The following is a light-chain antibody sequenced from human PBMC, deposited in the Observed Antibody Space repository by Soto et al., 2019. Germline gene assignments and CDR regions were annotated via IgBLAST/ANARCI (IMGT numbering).Light chain of an antibody. CDR1: SSNIGSNT. CDR2: TAG. J-gene: IGLJ1*01. Sequence: QSVLTQPLSVSASPGQRVTISCSGGSSNIGSNTVAWYQHLPGTAPPRLIFTAGQRPSGVPGRFSDSKSGTSASLAISGLQSEDEGDYYCSAWDNSLNGYVFGPGTKVTVL. V-gene: IGLV1-44*01. CDR3: SAWDNSLNGYV.